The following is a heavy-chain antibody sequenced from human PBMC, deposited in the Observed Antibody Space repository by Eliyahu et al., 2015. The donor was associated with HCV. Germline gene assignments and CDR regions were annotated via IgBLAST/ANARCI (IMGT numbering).Heavy chain of an antibody. Sequence: QVQLVESGGGVVQPGGSLRLSCAASGFTFSSYDMHWVRQAPGKGLEWVAFIRYDGSNKYYADSVKGRFTISRDNSKNTLYLQMNSLRAEDTAVYYCAKSEYYYDSSGFDYWGQGTLVTVSS. J-gene: IGHJ4*02. CDR3: AKSEYYYDSSGFDY. CDR2: IRYDGSNK. CDR1: GFTFSSYD. D-gene: IGHD3-22*01. V-gene: IGHV3-30*02.